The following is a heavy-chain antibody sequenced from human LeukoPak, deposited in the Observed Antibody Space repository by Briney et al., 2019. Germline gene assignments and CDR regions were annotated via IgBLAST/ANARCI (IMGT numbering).Heavy chain of an antibody. Sequence: GASVKVSCKASGGNIDNFAISWVRQAPGQGLEWMGWINTNTGNPTYAQGFTGRFVFSLDTSVSTAYLQISSLKAEDTAVYYCARDGLQAAAGDYWGQGTLVTVSS. V-gene: IGHV7-4-1*02. J-gene: IGHJ4*02. CDR1: GGNIDNFA. CDR2: INTNTGNP. D-gene: IGHD6-13*01. CDR3: ARDGLQAAAGDY.